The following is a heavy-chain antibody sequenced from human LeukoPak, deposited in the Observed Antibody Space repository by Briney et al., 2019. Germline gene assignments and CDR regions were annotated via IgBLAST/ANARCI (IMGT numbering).Heavy chain of an antibody. CDR3: ARIPAGIATRKGKLYYYYYYMDV. J-gene: IGHJ6*03. CDR1: GFTFSSYW. V-gene: IGHV3-7*01. Sequence: GGSLRLSCAASGFTFSSYWMSWVRQAPGKGLEWVANMKQDGSEKYYVDSMKGRFTISRDNAKNSLYLQMNSLRAEDTAVYYCARIPAGIATRKGKLYYYYYYMDVWGKGTTVTASS. D-gene: IGHD6-13*01. CDR2: MKQDGSEK.